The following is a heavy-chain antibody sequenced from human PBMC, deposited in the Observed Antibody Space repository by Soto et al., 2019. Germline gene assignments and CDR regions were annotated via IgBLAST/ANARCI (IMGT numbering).Heavy chain of an antibody. D-gene: IGHD3-22*01. CDR1: GGSISSGGYY. V-gene: IGHV4-31*03. J-gene: IGHJ3*02. Sequence: PSETLSLTCTVSGGSISSGGYYWSWIRQHPGKGLEWIGYIYYSGSTYYNPSLKSRVTISVDTSKNQFSLKLSSVTAADTAVYYCAREDYDKLSFDIWGQGTMVTVSS. CDR3: AREDYDKLSFDI. CDR2: IYYSGST.